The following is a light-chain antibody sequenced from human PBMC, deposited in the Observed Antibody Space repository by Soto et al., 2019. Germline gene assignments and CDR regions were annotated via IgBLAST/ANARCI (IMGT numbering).Light chain of an antibody. V-gene: IGLV1-44*01. CDR2: TSD. Sequence: QPVLTQPPSASGTPGQRVTISCSGSSSSIASNTINWYQHLPGTAHKLLIYTSDQRPSGVPDRFSASKSGTSASLAISGLQSEDEADYYCAAWDDSLTGVVFGGGTKLTVL. CDR3: AAWDDSLTGVV. CDR1: SSSIASNT. J-gene: IGLJ3*02.